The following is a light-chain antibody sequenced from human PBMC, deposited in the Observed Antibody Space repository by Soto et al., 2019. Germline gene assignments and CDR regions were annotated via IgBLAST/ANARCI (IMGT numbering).Light chain of an antibody. CDR2: DAY. CDR1: QSVSNNY. J-gene: IGKJ5*01. V-gene: IGKV3-20*01. CDR3: NQYGRSPRT. Sequence: EIVLTQSPGTPSLSPGERATLSCRASQSVSNNYLAWYQQKPGQAPRLLIYDAYTRATGIPDRVSGSGSGTDFTLTIRRLEPEDFAVYSCNQYGRSPRTFGQGTRLEIK.